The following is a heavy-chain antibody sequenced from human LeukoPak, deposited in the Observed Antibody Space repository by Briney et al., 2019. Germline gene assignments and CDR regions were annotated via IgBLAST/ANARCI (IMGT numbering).Heavy chain of an antibody. J-gene: IGHJ4*02. V-gene: IGHV3-23*01. CDR1: GFTFSSYA. CDR2: ISGSGDST. CDR3: ARTRPLDSSSWSHGDY. D-gene: IGHD6-13*01. Sequence: GGSLRLSCAASGFTFSSYAMSWVRQAPGKGLEWVSAISGSGDSTYYGDSVKGRFTISRDNSKNTLYLQMNSLRAEDTAVYYCARTRPLDSSSWSHGDYWGQGTLVTVSS.